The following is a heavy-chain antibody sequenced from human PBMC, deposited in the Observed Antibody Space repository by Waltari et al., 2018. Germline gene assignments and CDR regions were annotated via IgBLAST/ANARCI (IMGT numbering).Heavy chain of an antibody. CDR3: ARVFIAAAGSYFDY. V-gene: IGHV4-34*01. CDR2: INHSGRT. Sequence: QVQLQQWGAGLLKPSETLSLTCAVYGGSFSGYYWSWIRQPPGKGLEWIGEINHSGRTNYNPSLKSRVTISVDTSKNQFSLKPSSVTAADTAVYYCARVFIAAAGSYFDYWGQGTLVTVSS. D-gene: IGHD6-13*01. J-gene: IGHJ4*02. CDR1: GGSFSGYY.